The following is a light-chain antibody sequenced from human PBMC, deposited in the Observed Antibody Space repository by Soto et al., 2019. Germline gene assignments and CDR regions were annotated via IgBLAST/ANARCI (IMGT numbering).Light chain of an antibody. J-gene: IGKJ5*01. CDR3: QQYNNWPIT. Sequence: EIVMTQSPATLSVSPGERATLSCRASQSVSDNLAWYQQKPGQAPRLFIYGASARATGIPARFSGSGSGTEFTLTISSLQSEDFAVYYCQQYNNWPITFGQGTRQEIK. V-gene: IGKV3-15*01. CDR2: GAS. CDR1: QSVSDN.